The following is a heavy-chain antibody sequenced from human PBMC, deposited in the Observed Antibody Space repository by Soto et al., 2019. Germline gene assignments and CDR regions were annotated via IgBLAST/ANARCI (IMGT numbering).Heavy chain of an antibody. CDR2: INPSGGST. Sequence: ASVKVSCKASGYTFTSYYMHWVRQAPGQGLEWMGIINPSGGSTSYAQKFQGRVTMTRDTSTSTVYMELSSLRSEDMAVYYCARDWLSGAFDIWGQGTMVTVSS. V-gene: IGHV1-46*03. D-gene: IGHD3-9*01. J-gene: IGHJ3*02. CDR3: ARDWLSGAFDI. CDR1: GYTFTSYY.